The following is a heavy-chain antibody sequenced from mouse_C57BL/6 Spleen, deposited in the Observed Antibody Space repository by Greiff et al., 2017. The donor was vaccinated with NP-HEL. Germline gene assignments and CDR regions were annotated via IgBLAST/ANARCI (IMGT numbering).Heavy chain of an antibody. CDR2: IRNKANGYTT. V-gene: IGHV7-3*01. Sequence: EVQLVESGGGLVQPGGSLSLSCAASGFTFTDYYMSWVRQPPGKALEWLGFIRNKANGYTTEYSASVKGRFTISRDNSQSILYLQMNALRAEDSATYYCARYKDAGWYFDVWGTGTTVTVSS. CDR3: ARYKDAGWYFDV. J-gene: IGHJ1*03. CDR1: GFTFTDYY.